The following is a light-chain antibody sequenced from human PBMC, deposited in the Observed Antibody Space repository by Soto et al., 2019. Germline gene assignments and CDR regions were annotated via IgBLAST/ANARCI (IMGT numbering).Light chain of an antibody. J-gene: IGKJ2*02. CDR1: QSVSSSY. CDR3: QQYGSSPCT. Sequence: EIVLTQSPGTLSLSPGERATLSCRASQSVSSSYLAWYRQKPGQAPSLLIYGASSRATGIPDRVSGSGSGTDFTLTISRLEPEDFVVYYCQQYGSSPCTFGQGTKLEIK. CDR2: GAS. V-gene: IGKV3-20*01.